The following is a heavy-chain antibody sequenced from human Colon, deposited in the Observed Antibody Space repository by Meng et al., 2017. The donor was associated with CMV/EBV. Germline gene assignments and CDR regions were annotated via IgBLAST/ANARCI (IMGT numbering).Heavy chain of an antibody. CDR3: ERVGGWIGSSSIFGWFDP. J-gene: IGHJ5*02. CDR2: INSNTGAT. D-gene: IGHD6-6*01. Sequence: QVQLVQSGAEVKIPGASVKVSCKGSGYTFTDYYIHWVRQAPGQGCEWMGLINSNTGATKYAQKFQNRITMTRDTSINTVYMQLSGLRSDDTAVYYCERVGGWIGSSSIFGWFDPWGQGTLVTVSS. V-gene: IGHV1-2*02. CDR1: GYTFTDYY.